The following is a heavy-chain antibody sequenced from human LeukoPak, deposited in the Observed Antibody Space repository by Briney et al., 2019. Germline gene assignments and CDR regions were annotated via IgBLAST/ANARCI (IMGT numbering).Heavy chain of an antibody. D-gene: IGHD2-15*01. CDR3: ARIAWDAFDI. J-gene: IGHJ3*02. Sequence: GGSLRLSCAASGFSFSSYWMHWVRQAPGKGLVWVSRLNNDGSSTNYADSVKGRFTISRDNAKNTLYLQMNSLRAEDTAVYYCARIAWDAFDIWGQGTMVTVSS. CDR1: GFSFSSYW. V-gene: IGHV3-74*01. CDR2: LNNDGSST.